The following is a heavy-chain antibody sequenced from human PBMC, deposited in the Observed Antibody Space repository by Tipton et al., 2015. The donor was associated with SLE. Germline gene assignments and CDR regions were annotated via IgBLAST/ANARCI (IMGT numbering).Heavy chain of an antibody. V-gene: IGHV4-61*05. J-gene: IGHJ6*03. D-gene: IGHD6-6*01. CDR1: GGSISSKSYY. Sequence: TLSLTCTVSGGSISSKSYYWGWIRQHPGKGLEWIGYISYSGSTNYNPSLKSRVTISVDTSKNQFSLKLSSVTAADTAVYYCARGVTYSSSSYYYYYYMDVWGKGTTATVSS. CDR3: ARGVTYSSSSYYYYYYMDV. CDR2: ISYSGST.